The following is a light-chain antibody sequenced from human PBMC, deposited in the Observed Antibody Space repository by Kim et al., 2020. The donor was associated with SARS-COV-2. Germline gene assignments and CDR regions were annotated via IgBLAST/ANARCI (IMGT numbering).Light chain of an antibody. CDR2: QDS. CDR1: KLGDKY. J-gene: IGLJ2*01. Sequence: VSPGQTATITCSGDKLGDKYACWYQQKPGQSPVLVIYQDSQRPSGIPERFSGSNSGNTATLTISGTQAMDEADYYCQAWDSSTVVFGGWTQLTVL. V-gene: IGLV3-1*01. CDR3: QAWDSSTVV.